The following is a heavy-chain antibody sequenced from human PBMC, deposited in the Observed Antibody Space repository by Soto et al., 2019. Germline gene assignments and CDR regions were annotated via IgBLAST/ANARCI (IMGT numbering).Heavy chain of an antibody. V-gene: IGHV3-53*01. J-gene: IGHJ6*02. CDR3: ASSSSIGGAAHLSYYGMDV. D-gene: IGHD6-6*01. CDR2: IYSGGST. CDR1: GFTVSSNY. Sequence: GGSLRLSCAAPGFTVSSNYMSWVRQAPGKGLEWVSVIYSGGSTYYAASVKGRFTISRDNSTNTLYLQMNSLRAEDTAVYYCASSSSIGGAAHLSYYGMDVWGQGTMVTVSS.